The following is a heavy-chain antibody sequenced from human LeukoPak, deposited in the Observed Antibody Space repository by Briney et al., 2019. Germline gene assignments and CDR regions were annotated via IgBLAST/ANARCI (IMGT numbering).Heavy chain of an antibody. D-gene: IGHD2-15*01. CDR1: GGSISSYY. V-gene: IGHV4-59*08. J-gene: IGHJ3*02. CDR3: ARRIDGCAFDI. CDR2: IYYSGST. Sequence: PSETLSLTCTVSGGSISSYYWSWIRQPPGKGLEWIGYIYYSGSTNYNPSLKSRVTISVDTSKNQFSLKLSSVTAADTAVYYCARRIDGCAFDIWGQGTMVTVSS.